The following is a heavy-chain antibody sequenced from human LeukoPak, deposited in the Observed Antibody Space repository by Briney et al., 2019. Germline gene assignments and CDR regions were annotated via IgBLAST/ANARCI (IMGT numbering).Heavy chain of an antibody. J-gene: IGHJ4*02. Sequence: GGSLRLSCAASGFTVSTNYMTWVRQAPGKGLEWVSVIYSGGSTYYADSVKGRFTISRDNSKNTLYLQMNSLRAEDTAVYYCATLPNRMLTEVLDYWGQGTLVTVSS. V-gene: IGHV3-53*01. CDR3: ATLPNRMLTEVLDY. CDR1: GFTVSTNY. D-gene: IGHD1-14*01. CDR2: IYSGGST.